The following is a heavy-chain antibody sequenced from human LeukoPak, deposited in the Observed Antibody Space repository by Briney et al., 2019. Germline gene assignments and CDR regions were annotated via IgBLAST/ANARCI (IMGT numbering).Heavy chain of an antibody. CDR2: INSDGSST. CDR3: ASWCSGGSCYMGAWTNY. CDR1: GFTFSSYW. Sequence: GGSLRLSCAASGFTFSSYWMHWVRQVPGKGLVWVSRINSDGSSTSYADSVKGRFTISRDNAKNTLYVQMNSLRAEDTAVYYCASWCSGGSCYMGAWTNYWGQGTLVTVSS. V-gene: IGHV3-74*01. J-gene: IGHJ4*02. D-gene: IGHD2-15*01.